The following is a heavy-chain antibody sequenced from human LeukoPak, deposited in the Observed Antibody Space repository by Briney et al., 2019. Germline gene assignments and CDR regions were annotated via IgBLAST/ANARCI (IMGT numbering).Heavy chain of an antibody. CDR3: AKNGDYGYAMDV. CDR2: FNPYSGAP. J-gene: IGHJ6*02. CDR1: GYTFTDYY. D-gene: IGHD4-17*01. V-gene: IGHV1-2*02. Sequence: ASVKVSCKASGYTFTDYYMHWVRQAPGQGLEWVGSFNPYSGAPKYAQKLQGRVTMTGDTSISTAYLQLGRVIGDDTAVYYCAKNGDYGYAMDVWGQGTTVTVSS.